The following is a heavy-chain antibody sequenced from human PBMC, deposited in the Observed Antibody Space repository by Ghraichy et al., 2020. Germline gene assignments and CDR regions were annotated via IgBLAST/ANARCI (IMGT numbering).Heavy chain of an antibody. J-gene: IGHJ6*03. CDR1: GFTFSSYA. Sequence: GESLNISCAASGFTFSSYAMSWVRQAPGKGLEWVSAISGSGGSTYYADSVKGRFTISRDNSKNTLYLQMNSLRAEDTAVYYCARKEGTYYEFWSGYWPPSMGYYYYYMDVWGKGTTVTVSS. CDR3: ARKEGTYYEFWSGYWPPSMGYYYYYMDV. V-gene: IGHV3-23*01. CDR2: ISGSGGST. D-gene: IGHD3-3*01.